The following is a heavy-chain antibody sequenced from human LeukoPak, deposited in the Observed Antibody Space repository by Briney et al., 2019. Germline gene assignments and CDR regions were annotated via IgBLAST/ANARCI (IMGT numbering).Heavy chain of an antibody. CDR1: GGSISSSNW. CDR2: IYNSGST. J-gene: IGHJ5*02. V-gene: IGHV4-4*02. CDR3: ARMAQFVAGIEP. D-gene: IGHD2-21*01. Sequence: SETLSLTCAVSGGSISSSNWWSWVRQPPGKGLEWMVRIYNSGSTNYNPSLKSRVTISVDKSKTQFSLKLSSVTAADTAVYYCARMAQFVAGIEPWGQGTLVTVSS.